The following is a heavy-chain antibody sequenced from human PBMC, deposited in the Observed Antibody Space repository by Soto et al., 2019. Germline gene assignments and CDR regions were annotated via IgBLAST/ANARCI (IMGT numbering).Heavy chain of an antibody. J-gene: IGHJ4*02. CDR2: IYYSGTT. V-gene: IGHV4-28*01. D-gene: IGHD2-2*01. CDR3: ARKERKPAAIWN. CDR1: GYPTNSNNW. Sequence: QVQLQESGPGLVKPSDTLSLTCAVSGYPTNSNNWWGGIRQPPGKGREWIGDIYYSGTTDYNPSLKSRVTMSVDTAKDQFSLRLSSVTAVDTAVYYCARKERKPAAIWNWGQGTLVTVSS.